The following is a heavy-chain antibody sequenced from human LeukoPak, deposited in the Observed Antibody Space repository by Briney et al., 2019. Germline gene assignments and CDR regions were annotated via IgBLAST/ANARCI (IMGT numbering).Heavy chain of an antibody. CDR2: INPNSGGT. J-gene: IGHJ4*02. D-gene: IGHD3-3*01. CDR3: ARAPLEKVFGVVIRGPFDY. Sequence: ASVKVSCKASGYTFTSYYMHWVRQAPGQGFEWMGWINPNSGGTNYAQKFQGRVTMTRDTSISTAYMELSRLRSDDTAVYYCARAPLEKVFGVVIRGPFDYWGQGTLVTVSS. CDR1: GYTFTSYY. V-gene: IGHV1-2*02.